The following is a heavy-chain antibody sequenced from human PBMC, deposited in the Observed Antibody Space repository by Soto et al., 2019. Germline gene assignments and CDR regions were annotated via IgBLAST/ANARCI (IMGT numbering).Heavy chain of an antibody. V-gene: IGHV2-26*01. CDR2: IFSNDEK. CDR1: GFSLSNARMG. Sequence: SGPTLVNPTETLTLTCTVSGFSLSNARMGVSWIRQPPGKALEWLAHIFSNDEKSYCTSLKSRLTISKDTSKSQVVLTMTNMDPVDTATYYCARTGYSSSSANFAYWGQGTLVTVSS. CDR3: ARTGYSSSSANFAY. J-gene: IGHJ4*02. D-gene: IGHD6-6*01.